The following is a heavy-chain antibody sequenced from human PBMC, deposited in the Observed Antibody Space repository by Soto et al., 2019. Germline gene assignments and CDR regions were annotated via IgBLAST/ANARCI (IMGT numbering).Heavy chain of an antibody. CDR3: ARMVRGSNIDHYHDMDV. Sequence: QVQLVQSGAEVKKPGASVKVSCKASGYTFTSHGISWVRQAPGQGLEWMGWISAKNGDTNYAQKFQGRVTVTTDPSTSTGYMELRSLRSEDTAVYYCARMVRGSNIDHYHDMDVWGTGTTVTVSS. CDR2: ISAKNGDT. CDR1: GYTFTSHG. J-gene: IGHJ6*03. V-gene: IGHV1-18*01. D-gene: IGHD3-10*01.